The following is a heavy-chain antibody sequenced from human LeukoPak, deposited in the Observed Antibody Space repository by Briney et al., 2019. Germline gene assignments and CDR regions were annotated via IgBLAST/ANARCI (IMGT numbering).Heavy chain of an antibody. D-gene: IGHD6-19*01. Sequence: PSETLSLTCAVSGYSISTLANWGWIRQSPGKGLEWIGSVYYGGSTYYNPSLKSRVTISVDTSKNQLSLKLTSVTAADTAVYYCARWDDSAWAFGSWGPGTLVTVSS. V-gene: IGHV4-38-2*01. J-gene: IGHJ4*02. CDR1: GYSISTLAN. CDR3: ARWDDSAWAFGS. CDR2: VYYGGST.